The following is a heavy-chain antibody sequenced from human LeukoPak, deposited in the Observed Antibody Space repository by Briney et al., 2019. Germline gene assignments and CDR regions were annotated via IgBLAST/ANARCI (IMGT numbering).Heavy chain of an antibody. Sequence: PGGSLRLSCAASGFTFSTYAMSWVRQAPGKGLEWVSAVSGGGDYTYYADSVRGRFTISRDNSKSTLFLQMNSLRAEDTAVYYCAREGRGYYGDFDYWGQGTLVTVSS. CDR1: GFTFSTYA. CDR2: VSGGGDYT. J-gene: IGHJ4*02. D-gene: IGHD3-22*01. CDR3: AREGRGYYGDFDY. V-gene: IGHV3-23*01.